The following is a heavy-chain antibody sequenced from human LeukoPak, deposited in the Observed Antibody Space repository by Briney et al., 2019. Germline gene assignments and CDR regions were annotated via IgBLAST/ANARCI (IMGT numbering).Heavy chain of an antibody. D-gene: IGHD2-2*01. V-gene: IGHV1-8*01. J-gene: IGHJ4*02. Sequence: ASVKVSCKASGYTFTSYDINWVRQATGQGLEWMGWMNPNSGNTGYAQKFQGRVTMTRNTSISTAYMELSSLRSEDTAVYYCARGLWDCSGTSCWYYFDYWGQGTLVTVSS. CDR1: GYTFTSYD. CDR2: MNPNSGNT. CDR3: ARGLWDCSGTSCWYYFDY.